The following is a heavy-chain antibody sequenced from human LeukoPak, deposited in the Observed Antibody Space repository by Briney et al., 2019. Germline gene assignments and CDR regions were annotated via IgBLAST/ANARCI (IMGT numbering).Heavy chain of an antibody. CDR1: XYTFTXXY. Sequence: CXXSXYTFTXXYMHWXRQAPGQGLEWMGIINPSGGSTSYAQKFQGRVTMTRDTSTSTVYMELSSLGSEDTAVYYCARVFWYSSGSFDYWGQGTLVTVSS. J-gene: IGHJ4*02. D-gene: IGHD6-19*01. CDR3: ARVFWYSSGSFDY. V-gene: IGHV1-46*01. CDR2: INPSGGST.